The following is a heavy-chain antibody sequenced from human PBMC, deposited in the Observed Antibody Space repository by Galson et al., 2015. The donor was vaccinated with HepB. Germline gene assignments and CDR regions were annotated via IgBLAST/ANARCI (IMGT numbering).Heavy chain of an antibody. CDR1: EFTLSDYW. CDR3: ALSRGDAFRD. V-gene: IGHV3-7*01. J-gene: IGHJ4*02. CDR2: IKKDGSEK. Sequence: SLRLSCAASEFTLSDYWMSWVRQAPGKGLEWVANIKKDGSEKYYVDSVKGRFTISRDNAKKSLYVQMNSLRAEDTAVYYCALSRGDAFRDWGQGTLVPVSS. D-gene: IGHD3-16*01.